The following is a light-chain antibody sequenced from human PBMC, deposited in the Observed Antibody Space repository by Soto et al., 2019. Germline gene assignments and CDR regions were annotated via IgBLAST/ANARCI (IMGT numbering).Light chain of an antibody. CDR1: QSISSY. J-gene: IGKJ1*01. Sequence: DIQMAQSPSSLSASCAARVPISCRASQSISSYLNWYQQKPGKAPKLLIYAASSLQSGVPSRFSGSGSGTDFTLTITSLQSEDFGVYFCQQYKDWPTTFGQGTKV. CDR3: QQYKDWPTT. V-gene: IGKV1-39*01. CDR2: AAS.